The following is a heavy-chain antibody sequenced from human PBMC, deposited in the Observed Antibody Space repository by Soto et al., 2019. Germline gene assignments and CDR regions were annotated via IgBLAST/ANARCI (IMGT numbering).Heavy chain of an antibody. V-gene: IGHV3-33*01. Sequence: GGSLRLSCVAPGVIFGGYGMHWVRQAPGKGLEWVAVIRFDGSNIYYADSVKGRFTISRDNSKNTLYLQMNSLRAEDTAVYYYARVGPGYCSSTSPCDFDPWGQGTLVTVSS. J-gene: IGHJ5*02. D-gene: IGHD2-2*01. CDR3: ARVGPGYCSSTSPCDFDP. CDR1: GVIFGGYG. CDR2: IRFDGSNI.